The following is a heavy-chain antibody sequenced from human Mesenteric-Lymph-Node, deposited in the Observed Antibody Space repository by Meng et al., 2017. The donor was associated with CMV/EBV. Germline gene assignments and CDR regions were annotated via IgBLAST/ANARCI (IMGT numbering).Heavy chain of an antibody. Sequence: GGSLRLSCAASGFAFNTYAMNWVRQAPGKGPEWVSAISGRGSDTYYADSVKGRFTISRDNSRSTLYLQMNNLGDEDTATYYCAKDPSWSGYSDFYYYGMDVWGQGTTVTVSS. CDR1: GFAFNTYA. CDR2: ISGRGSDT. D-gene: IGHD3-3*01. CDR3: AKDPSWSGYSDFYYYGMDV. J-gene: IGHJ6*02. V-gene: IGHV3-23*01.